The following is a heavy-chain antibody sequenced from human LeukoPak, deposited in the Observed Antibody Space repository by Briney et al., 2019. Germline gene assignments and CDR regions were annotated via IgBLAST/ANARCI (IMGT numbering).Heavy chain of an antibody. V-gene: IGHV3-7*01. D-gene: IGHD3-10*01. CDR1: GFTFSSYG. CDR3: ARDIHWQYYYGSGSYYNLDY. J-gene: IGHJ4*02. Sequence: GGSLRLSCAASGFTFSSYGMSWVRQAPGKGLEWVANIKQDGSEKYYVDSVKGRFTISRDNAKNSLYLQMNSLRAEDTAVYYCARDIHWQYYYGSGSYYNLDYWGQGTLVTVSS. CDR2: IKQDGSEK.